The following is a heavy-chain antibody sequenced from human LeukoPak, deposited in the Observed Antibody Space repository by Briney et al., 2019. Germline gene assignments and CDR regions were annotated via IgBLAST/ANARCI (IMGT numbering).Heavy chain of an antibody. V-gene: IGHV3-73*01. CDR2: IRSKANSYAT. CDR1: GFTFSGSA. CDR3: TRGGYNNYYYGMDV. Sequence: GGSLRLSCAASGFTFSGSAMHWVRQASGKGLEWVDRIRSKANSYATAYAASVKGRFTISRDDSKNTAYLQMNSLKTEDTAVYYCTRGGYNNYYYGMDVWGQGTTVTVSS. D-gene: IGHD5-24*01. J-gene: IGHJ6*02.